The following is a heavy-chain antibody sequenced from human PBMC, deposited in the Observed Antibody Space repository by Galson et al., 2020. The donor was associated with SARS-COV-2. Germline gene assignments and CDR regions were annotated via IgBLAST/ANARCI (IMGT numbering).Heavy chain of an antibody. J-gene: IGHJ4*02. CDR1: GGSISSYY. V-gene: IGHV4-59*01. CDR3: ARDSVGYGIDY. D-gene: IGHD3-10*01. Sequence: SETLSLTCTVSGGSISSYYWSWIRQPPGKGLEWIGYIYYSGSTNYNPYLKSRVTISVDTSKNQFSLKLSPVTAADTAVYYCARDSVGYGIDYWGQGTLVTVSS. CDR2: IYYSGST.